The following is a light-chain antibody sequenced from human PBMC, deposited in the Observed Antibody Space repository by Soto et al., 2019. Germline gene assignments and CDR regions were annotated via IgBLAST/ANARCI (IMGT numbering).Light chain of an antibody. J-gene: IGLJ3*02. CDR2: DVS. Sequence: QSVLTQPASVSGSPGQSITISCTGTSSDVGGYNYVSWYKQHPGKAPKLMIYDVSNRPSGVSNRFSGSKSGNTASLTISGLQAEDEADYYCSSYTSSSTHWVFGGGTKVTVL. V-gene: IGLV2-14*01. CDR1: SSDVGGYNY. CDR3: SSYTSSSTHWV.